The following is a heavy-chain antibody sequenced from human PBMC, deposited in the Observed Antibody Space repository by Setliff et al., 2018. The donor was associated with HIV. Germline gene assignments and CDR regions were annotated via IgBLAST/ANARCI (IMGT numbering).Heavy chain of an antibody. CDR2: ISTYKGNT. Sequence: ASVKVSCKASGYTFTSYGISWVRQAPGQGLEWMGWISTYKGNTKYEQKFQGRVTMTTDTSTSTAYMELRSLRVDDTAFYYCVKASQAGWEPRGWFVSWGQGALVTVSS. J-gene: IGHJ5*01. CDR3: VKASQAGWEPRGWFVS. CDR1: GYTFTSYG. D-gene: IGHD1-26*01. V-gene: IGHV1-18*04.